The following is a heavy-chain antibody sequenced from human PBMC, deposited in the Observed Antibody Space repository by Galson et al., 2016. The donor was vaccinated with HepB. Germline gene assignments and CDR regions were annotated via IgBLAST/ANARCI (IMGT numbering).Heavy chain of an antibody. V-gene: IGHV3-30*18. J-gene: IGHJ6*03. CDR3: AKDPWGTIFGVIMSYYYYYMDV. CDR1: GFTFSNYG. CDR2: ISYDGSNK. D-gene: IGHD3-3*01. Sequence: SLRLSCAASGFTFSNYGMHWVRQAPGKGLEWVAVISYDGSNKYYADSVKGRFTISRDNSKNTLYLQMNSLRAEDTAVYYCAKDPWGTIFGVIMSYYYYYMDVWGKGAAVPVSS.